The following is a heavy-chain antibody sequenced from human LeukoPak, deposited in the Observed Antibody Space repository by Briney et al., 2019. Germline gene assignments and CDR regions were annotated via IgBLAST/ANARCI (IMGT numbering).Heavy chain of an antibody. J-gene: IGHJ4*02. CDR3: ARVPSGYVDY. CDR2: ISSSSSYI. CDR1: GFTFSSYA. Sequence: GGSLRLSCAASGFTFSSYAMSWVRQAPGKGLEWVSSISSSSSYIYYADSVKGRFTISRDNAKNSLYLQMNSLRAEDTAVYYCARVPSGYVDYWGQGTLVTVSS. D-gene: IGHD3-22*01. V-gene: IGHV3-21*01.